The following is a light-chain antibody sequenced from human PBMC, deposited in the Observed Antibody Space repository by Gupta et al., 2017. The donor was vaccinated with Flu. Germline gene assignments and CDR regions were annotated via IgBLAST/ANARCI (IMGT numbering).Light chain of an antibody. CDR1: QSISIS. J-gene: IGKJ3*01. V-gene: IGKV1-39*01. CDR2: AAS. CDR3: QQNDDTLPT. Sequence: PSSLSASVGDRVTITCRASQSISISLNWYQQKPGKAPSLLIFAASSLQSGVPSRFSGSGSGTDFTLTISSLQPEDFATYYCQQNDDTLPTFGHGTKVDIK.